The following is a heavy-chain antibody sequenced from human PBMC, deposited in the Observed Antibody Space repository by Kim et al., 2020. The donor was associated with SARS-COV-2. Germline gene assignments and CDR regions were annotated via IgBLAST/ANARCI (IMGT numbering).Heavy chain of an antibody. Sequence: SETLSLTCTVSGGSVSSGSYYWSWLRQPPGKGLEWIGYFYYSGSTNYTPSLQGRFTISVDTSQNQFSLKLSSVTAADTVGYYCASNCGGDCYEYYFVYCGQGTLVTVSS. CDR1: GGSVSSGSYY. D-gene: IGHD2-21*02. V-gene: IGHV4-61*01. J-gene: IGHJ4*02. CDR2: FYYSGST. CDR3: ASNCGGDCYEYYFVY.